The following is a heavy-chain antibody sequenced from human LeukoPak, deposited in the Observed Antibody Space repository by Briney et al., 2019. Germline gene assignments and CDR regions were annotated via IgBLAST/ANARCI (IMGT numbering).Heavy chain of an antibody. Sequence: PGGSLRLSCAASEFTFSSYWMSWVRQAPGKGLEWVANIKQDGSEKYYVDSVKGRFTISRDNAKNSLYLQMNSLRAEDTAVYYCARDEAHTALDYWGQGTLVTVSS. CDR1: EFTFSSYW. J-gene: IGHJ4*02. V-gene: IGHV3-7*01. CDR3: ARDEAHTALDY. CDR2: IKQDGSEK. D-gene: IGHD5-18*01.